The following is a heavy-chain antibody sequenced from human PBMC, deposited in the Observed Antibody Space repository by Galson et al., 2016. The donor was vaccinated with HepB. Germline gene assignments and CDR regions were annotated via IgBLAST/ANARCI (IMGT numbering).Heavy chain of an antibody. Sequence: SVKVSCKASGYSFTSYYMHWVRQAPGQGLEWMGKINPSGGRTIYAQNIQDRLTMTRDTSTSTVYMELSSLRSEDTAVYYCARSLRGYDYDSSDPDDALDIWGQGTMVTVSS. CDR3: ARSLRGYDYDSSDPDDALDI. V-gene: IGHV1-46*01. CDR1: GYSFTSYY. CDR2: INPSGGRT. J-gene: IGHJ3*02. D-gene: IGHD3-22*01.